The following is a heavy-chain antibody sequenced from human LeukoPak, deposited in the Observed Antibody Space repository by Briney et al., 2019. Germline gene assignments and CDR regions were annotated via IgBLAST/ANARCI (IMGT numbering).Heavy chain of an antibody. CDR3: ASLRIAARRALDY. CDR2: ISSGGTYE. J-gene: IGHJ4*02. V-gene: IGHV3-30*07. D-gene: IGHD6-6*01. CDR1: GFTFSNYA. Sequence: PGKSLRLSCAASGFTFSNYAMHWVRQAPGKGLEWVSLISSGGTYEYYADSVKGRFTISRDNSKNSLYLQMNSLRAEDTAVYYCASLRIAARRALDYWGQGTLVTVSS.